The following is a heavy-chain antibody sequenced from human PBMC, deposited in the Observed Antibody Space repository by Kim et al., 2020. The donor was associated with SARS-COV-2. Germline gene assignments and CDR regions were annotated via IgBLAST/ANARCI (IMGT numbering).Heavy chain of an antibody. V-gene: IGHV3-15*01. Sequence: GGSLRLSCAASGFTFSNAWMGWVRQAPGKGLEWVGRIKSKTDGGTTDYAAPVKGRFTISRDDSKNTLYLQMNSLKTEGTAVYYCTTLICVQVVTAKMYYFDYWGQRTLVTGSS. D-gene: IGHD2-21*02. CDR1: GFTFSNAW. CDR2: IKSKTDGGTT. CDR3: TTLICVQVVTAKMYYFDY. J-gene: IGHJ4*02.